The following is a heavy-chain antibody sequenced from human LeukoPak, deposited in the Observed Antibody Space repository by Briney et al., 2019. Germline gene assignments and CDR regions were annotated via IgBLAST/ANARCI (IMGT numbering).Heavy chain of an antibody. CDR3: AREAVADSRGDY. CDR2: INSDGSTT. Sequence: GGSLRLSCAASGFTFSSYWLRWVRQAPGKGLVWVSRINSDGSTTNYADSVKGRFTISRDNAKNTLYLQMNSLRAEGTAVYYCAREAVADSRGDYWGQGTLVTVSS. V-gene: IGHV3-74*01. CDR1: GFTFSSYW. D-gene: IGHD6-19*01. J-gene: IGHJ4*02.